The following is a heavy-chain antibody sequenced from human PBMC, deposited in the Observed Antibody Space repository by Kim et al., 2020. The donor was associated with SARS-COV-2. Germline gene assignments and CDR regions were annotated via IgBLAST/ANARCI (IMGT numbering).Heavy chain of an antibody. CDR1: GDSIRYYY. D-gene: IGHD6-13*01. CDR3: ASLAAGYGMDV. Sequence: SETLSLTCVVSGDSIRYYYWSWIRQPPGKGLEWIGYIYYTGNTNYNPSLKSRVTMSVDTSKNQFSLKLNSVTAADTAVYYCASLAAGYGMDVWGQGTTVT. J-gene: IGHJ6*02. CDR2: IYYTGNT. V-gene: IGHV4-59*01.